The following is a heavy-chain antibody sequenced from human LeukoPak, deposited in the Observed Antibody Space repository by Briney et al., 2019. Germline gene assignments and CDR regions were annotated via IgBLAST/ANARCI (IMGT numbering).Heavy chain of an antibody. V-gene: IGHV4-34*01. CDR2: INHSGST. CDR3: ARAGRARPPDY. D-gene: IGHD6-6*01. CDR1: GGSFRGYY. Sequence: SETLSLTCAVYGGSFRGYYWSWIRQPPGKGLEWIGEINHSGSTNYNPSLKSRVTISVDTSKNQFSLKLSSVTAADTAVYYCARAGRARPPDYWGRGTLVTVSS. J-gene: IGHJ4*02.